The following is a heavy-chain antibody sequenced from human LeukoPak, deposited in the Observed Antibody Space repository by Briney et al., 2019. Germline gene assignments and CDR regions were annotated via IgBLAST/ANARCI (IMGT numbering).Heavy chain of an antibody. CDR1: GFDFSGYW. CDR2: MNHEGSET. CDR3: VRRGRATFDA. V-gene: IGHV3-7*01. J-gene: IGHJ4*02. D-gene: IGHD5-12*01. Sequence: PGGSLRLSCAVSGFDFSGYWMTWVRQAPGKGLEWVATMNHEGSETYYLHSVKGRFTISRDNAENSLYLLMNGLRPEDMALYYCVRRGRATFDAWGQGTLVTVSS.